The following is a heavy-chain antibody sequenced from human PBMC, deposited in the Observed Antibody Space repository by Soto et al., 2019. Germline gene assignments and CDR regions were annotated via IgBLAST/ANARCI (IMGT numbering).Heavy chain of an antibody. CDR3: AGHGMDYYGRSGYDYCPCYFNY. J-gene: IGHJ4*02. CDR2: IYYSGST. Sequence: PSETLSLTCTVSGGSISTSSYYWGWIRQPPGKGLEWIGSIYYSGSTYYNPSLKSRVTISVDTSKNQFSLKLSSVTAADTAVYYCAGHGMDYYGRSGYDYCPCYFNYWAGGTVV. CDR1: GGSISTSSYY. V-gene: IGHV4-39*01. D-gene: IGHD3-22*01.